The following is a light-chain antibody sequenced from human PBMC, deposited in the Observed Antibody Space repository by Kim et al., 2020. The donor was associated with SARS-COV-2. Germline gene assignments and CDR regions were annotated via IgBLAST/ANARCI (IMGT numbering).Light chain of an antibody. CDR3: SSYTGSNYFYV. V-gene: IGLV2-8*01. CDR1: SSDIGGYNY. CDR2: EVN. Sequence: SVTISFTGTSSDIGGYNYVSWYQQHPGEGPKLIIYEVNKRPSGVPDRFSGSKSGNTASLTVSGLQAEDEADYYCSSSYTGSNYFYVFGTGTKVTVL. J-gene: IGLJ1*01.